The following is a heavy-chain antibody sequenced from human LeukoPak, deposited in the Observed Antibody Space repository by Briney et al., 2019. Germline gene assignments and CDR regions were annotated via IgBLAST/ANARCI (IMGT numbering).Heavy chain of an antibody. V-gene: IGHV1-69*05. J-gene: IGHJ4*02. CDR1: GGTFSSYA. CDR2: IIPIFGTA. CDR3: ARDILPSYSGYDRTLPDY. D-gene: IGHD5-12*01. Sequence: ASVKVSCKASGGTFSSYAISWVRQAPGQGLEWMGGIIPIFGTASYAQKFQGRVTMTRDTSTSTVYMELSSLRSEDTAVYYCARDILPSYSGYDRTLPDYWGQGTLVTVSS.